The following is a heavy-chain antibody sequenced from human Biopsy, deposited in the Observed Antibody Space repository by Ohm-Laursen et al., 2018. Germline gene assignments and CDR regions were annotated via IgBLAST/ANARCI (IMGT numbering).Heavy chain of an antibody. CDR2: IYYSGST. J-gene: IGHJ6*02. CDR1: GGSISSDY. CDR3: ARATNSTGWPYYYFYGMDV. D-gene: IGHD2/OR15-2a*01. Sequence: GTLSLTCTVSGGSISSDYWSWIRQTPGKGLEWIGYIYYSGSTNYNPSLRSRVTISVDTSKNQFSLRLNSVTAADTAVYYCARATNSTGWPYYYFYGMDVWGQGTTVTVSS. V-gene: IGHV4-59*01.